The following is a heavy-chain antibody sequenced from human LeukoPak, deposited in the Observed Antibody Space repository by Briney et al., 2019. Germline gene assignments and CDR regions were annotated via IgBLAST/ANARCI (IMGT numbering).Heavy chain of an antibody. D-gene: IGHD6-6*01. Sequence: SETLSLTCTVSSGSISSSSYYWGWIRQPPGKGLEWIGSIYYSGSTYYNPSLKSRVTISVDTSKNQFSLKLSSVTAADTAVYYCARRYSSSSPLDYWGQGTLVTVSS. CDR3: ARRYSSSSPLDY. CDR2: IYYSGST. CDR1: SGSISSSSYY. V-gene: IGHV4-39*01. J-gene: IGHJ4*02.